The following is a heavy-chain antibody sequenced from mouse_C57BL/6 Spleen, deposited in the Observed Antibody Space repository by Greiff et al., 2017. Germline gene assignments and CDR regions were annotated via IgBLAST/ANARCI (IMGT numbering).Heavy chain of an antibody. V-gene: IGHV1-42*01. CDR1: GYSFTGYY. D-gene: IGHD1-2*01. J-gene: IGHJ4*01. Sequence: EVQLQQSGPELVKPGASVKISCKASGYSFTGYYMNWVKQSPEKSLEWIGEINPSTGGTTYNQKFKAKATLTVDKSSSTAYMQLKSLTSEDSAVYYCARLLRPSYAMDYWGQGTSVTVSS. CDR3: ARLLRPSYAMDY. CDR2: INPSTGGT.